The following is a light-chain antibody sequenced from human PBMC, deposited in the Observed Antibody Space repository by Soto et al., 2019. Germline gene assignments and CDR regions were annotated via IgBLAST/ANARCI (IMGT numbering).Light chain of an antibody. V-gene: IGKV1-5*03. Sequence: DFQMTQSPSTLSASVGDRVTITCRASQSISPWLAWYQQRPGKATKVLMNTKSTLQAGVPSRFSGCGYGTEFNLTISSPQPDDFATYQCQQYKTYSRTFGQGTKVEI. CDR2: TKS. CDR3: QQYKTYSRT. J-gene: IGKJ1*01. CDR1: QSISPW.